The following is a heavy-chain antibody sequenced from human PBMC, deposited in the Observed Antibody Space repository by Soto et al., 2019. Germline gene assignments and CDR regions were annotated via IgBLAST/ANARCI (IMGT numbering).Heavy chain of an antibody. Sequence: GEYLKISCQGSGYSFPNYWITWVRQMPGKGPEWMGTIDPSDSYTNYGPSFQGHVTISADKSISTAYLQWSSLKASDTAMYCCARHPAIAVAGSVYGLDVWGQGTTVTVSS. CDR3: ARHPAIAVAGSVYGLDV. CDR1: GYSFPNYW. CDR2: IDPSDSYT. J-gene: IGHJ6*02. V-gene: IGHV5-10-1*01. D-gene: IGHD6-19*01.